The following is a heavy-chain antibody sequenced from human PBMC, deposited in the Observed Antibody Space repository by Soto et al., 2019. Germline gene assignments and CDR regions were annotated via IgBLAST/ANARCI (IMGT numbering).Heavy chain of an antibody. CDR3: ARGLHLGELSLNFAEYFQH. V-gene: IGHV3-33*01. CDR1: GFTFSSYG. Sequence: GGSLRLSCAASGFTFSSYGMHWVRQAPGKGLEWVAVIWYDGSNKYYADSVKGRFTISRDNSKNTLYLQMNSLRAEDTAVYYCARGLHLGELSLNFAEYFQHWGQGTLVTVSS. CDR2: IWYDGSNK. J-gene: IGHJ1*01. D-gene: IGHD3-16*02.